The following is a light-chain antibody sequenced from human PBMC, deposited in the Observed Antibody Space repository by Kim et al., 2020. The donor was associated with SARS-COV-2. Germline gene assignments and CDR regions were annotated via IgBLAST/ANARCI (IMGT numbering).Light chain of an antibody. CDR1: QSVASSY. J-gene: IGKJ1*01. V-gene: IGKV3-20*01. Sequence: EIVLTQSPGTLSSSPGERATLSCRASQSVASSYLGWYQQRPGQSPRLLIYGASSRTTGTPDRFSGSGSGTDFTLTISRLEPEDFAVYYCQKNGVSPRTFGEGTKVDIK. CDR2: GAS. CDR3: QKNGVSPRT.